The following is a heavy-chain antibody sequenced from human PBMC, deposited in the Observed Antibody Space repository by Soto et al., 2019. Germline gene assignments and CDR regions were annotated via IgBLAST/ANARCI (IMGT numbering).Heavy chain of an antibody. Sequence: QVQLVQSGAEVKKPGASVKVSCKASGYTFTGYYMHWVRQAPGQGLEWMGWINPNSGGTNYAQKFQGGVTMTRDTSISTAYMERSRLRSDDTAVYYWARGGGGKMATLLFDYWGQGTLVTVSS. V-gene: IGHV1-2*02. D-gene: IGHD2-15*01. CDR3: ARGGGGKMATLLFDY. CDR1: GYTFTGYY. J-gene: IGHJ4*02. CDR2: INPNSGGT.